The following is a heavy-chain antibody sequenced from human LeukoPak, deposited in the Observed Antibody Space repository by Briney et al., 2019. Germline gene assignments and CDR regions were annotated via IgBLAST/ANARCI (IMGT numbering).Heavy chain of an antibody. V-gene: IGHV4-59*01. Sequence: SETLSLTCTVSGGSISSYYWSWPRQPPGKGLEWIGYIYYSGSTNYNPSLKSRVTISVDTSKNQFSLKLSSVTAADTAVYYCARGGAGPDYWGQGTLVTVSS. J-gene: IGHJ4*02. CDR2: IYYSGST. D-gene: IGHD3-10*01. CDR3: ARGGAGPDY. CDR1: GGSISSYY.